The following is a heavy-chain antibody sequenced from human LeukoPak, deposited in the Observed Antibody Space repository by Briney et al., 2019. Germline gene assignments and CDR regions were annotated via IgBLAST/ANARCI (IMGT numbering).Heavy chain of an antibody. Sequence: ASVKVSCKASGYTFTGYDMHWVRQAPGQGLEWMGWINPNSGGTDYAETFQGRVTMTRDTSISTAYMELSRLRSDDTAVYYCARTIFWSGYPYFDYWGQGTLVTVSS. CDR3: ARTIFWSGYPYFDY. D-gene: IGHD3-3*01. CDR2: INPNSGGT. CDR1: GYTFTGYD. J-gene: IGHJ4*02. V-gene: IGHV1-2*02.